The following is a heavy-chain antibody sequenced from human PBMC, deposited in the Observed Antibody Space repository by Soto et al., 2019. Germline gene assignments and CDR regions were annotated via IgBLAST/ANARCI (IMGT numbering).Heavy chain of an antibody. V-gene: IGHV1-2*02. CDR2: ILPNSGVT. CDR1: GYTFTDFY. D-gene: IGHD3-16*01. CDR3: AKIMITFRGVVDDY. J-gene: IGHJ4*02. Sequence: QVQLVQSGAEVKKPGASVRVSCEASGYTFTDFYIHWVRQAPGQGLEWMGCILPNSGVTKYAEKFQGRITMTRDTSIDTAYMELSSLTSDDAAVYYCAKIMITFRGVVDDYWGQGTLVTVSS.